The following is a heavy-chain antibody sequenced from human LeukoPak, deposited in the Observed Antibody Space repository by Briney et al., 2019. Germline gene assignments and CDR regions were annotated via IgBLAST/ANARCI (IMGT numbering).Heavy chain of an antibody. CDR3: AREYSSSSGHFDF. D-gene: IGHD6-6*01. J-gene: IGHJ4*02. CDR1: GASISSYY. CDR2: IYYSGGT. V-gene: IGHV4-59*01. Sequence: AETLSPTCTVSGASISSYYWSWIRQPPGKGLEWIGYIYYSGGTSYNPSLKSRVTISLDTSKNQFSLKLSSVTAADTAVYCCAREYSSSSGHFDFWGQGTPVTVSS.